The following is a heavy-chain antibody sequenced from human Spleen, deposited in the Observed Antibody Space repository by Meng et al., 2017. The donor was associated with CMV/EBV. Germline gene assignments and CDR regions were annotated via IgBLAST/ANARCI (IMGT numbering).Heavy chain of an antibody. J-gene: IGHJ4*02. Sequence: GESLKISCAASGFTFSSFKINWVRQAPGKGLEWVASISSTSAYIYYGESVEGRFIISRDNAKNLLYLTMNNLAAEDTAVYYCATGATLDYWGQGTLVTVSS. CDR2: ISSTSAYI. CDR1: GFTFSSFK. CDR3: ATGATLDY. D-gene: IGHD3-10*01. V-gene: IGHV3-21*01.